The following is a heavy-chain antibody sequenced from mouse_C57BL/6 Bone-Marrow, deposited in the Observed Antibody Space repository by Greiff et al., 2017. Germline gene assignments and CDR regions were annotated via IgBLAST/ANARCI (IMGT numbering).Heavy chain of an antibody. D-gene: IGHD2-3*01. V-gene: IGHV12-3*02. Sequence: VKLQESGPGLVKPSQSLFLACSISGFPITSGYYWIWIRQSPGKPLEWMGYITHSGETFYNPSLQSPISITRETSRNQFFLQLNSVTTEDTAMYYGAGDSDGYWYFDVWGAGTTVTVSS. CDR1: GFPITSGYY. J-gene: IGHJ1*01. CDR2: ITHSGET. CDR3: AGDSDGYWYFDV.